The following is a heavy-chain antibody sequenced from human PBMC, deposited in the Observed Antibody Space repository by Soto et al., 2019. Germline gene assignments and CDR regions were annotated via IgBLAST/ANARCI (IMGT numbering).Heavy chain of an antibody. Sequence: ASVKVSCKASGYTFTSYDINWVRQATGQGLEWMGWMNPNSGNTSYSQKFQGRVTITRNTSISTAYMELSSLRSEDTAVYYCARADHCSGGSCYQYFDYWGQGTLVTVSS. V-gene: IGHV1-8*01. CDR3: ARADHCSGGSCYQYFDY. J-gene: IGHJ4*02. CDR2: MNPNSGNT. CDR1: GYTFTSYD. D-gene: IGHD2-15*01.